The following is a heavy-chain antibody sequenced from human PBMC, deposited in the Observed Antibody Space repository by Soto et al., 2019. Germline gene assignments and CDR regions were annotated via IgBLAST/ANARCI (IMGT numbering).Heavy chain of an antibody. CDR1: GYTSTPYR. Sequence: XESLKISWVTSGYTSTPYRIARVRQMPGKGLEWMGIIFPSDAGTRYSPSFQGQVTISADRSTSTVFLQWASLKASDTAVYFCASKDKSGYFNWLDPWRQGTLVTVSS. D-gene: IGHD3-22*01. CDR3: ASKDKSGYFNWLDP. V-gene: IGHV5-51*01. CDR2: IFPSDAGT. J-gene: IGHJ5*02.